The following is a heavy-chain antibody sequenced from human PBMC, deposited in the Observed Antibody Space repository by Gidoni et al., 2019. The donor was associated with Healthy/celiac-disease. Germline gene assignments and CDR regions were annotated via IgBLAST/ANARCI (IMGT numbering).Heavy chain of an antibody. Sequence: QVQLVQSGAEVKKPGSSVKVSCKASGGPFSSYSNSWVRQAPGQGLEWMGGIIPIFGTANYAQKFQGRVTITADESTSTAYMELSSLRSEDTAVYYCAVPVNIVATTRGRAAFDIWGQGTMVTVSS. CDR2: IIPIFGTA. CDR3: AVPVNIVATTRGRAAFDI. V-gene: IGHV1-69*01. D-gene: IGHD5-12*01. CDR1: GGPFSSYS. J-gene: IGHJ3*02.